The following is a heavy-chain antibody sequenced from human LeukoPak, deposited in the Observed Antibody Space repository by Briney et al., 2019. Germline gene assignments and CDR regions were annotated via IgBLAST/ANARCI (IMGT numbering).Heavy chain of an antibody. CDR3: ARVGSGSGYTHDAFDI. Sequence: GGSLRLSCAASGFTFYDYGMSWVARAPGQGLVGFSGSNWMGGMKGYADSVKGRCTISRDNDKIYLYLQLNSMRAEDTALYYCARVGSGSGYTHDAFDIWGQGTMVTVSS. J-gene: IGHJ3*02. CDR1: GFTFYDYG. V-gene: IGHV3-20*04. D-gene: IGHD3-22*01. CDR2: SNWMGGMK.